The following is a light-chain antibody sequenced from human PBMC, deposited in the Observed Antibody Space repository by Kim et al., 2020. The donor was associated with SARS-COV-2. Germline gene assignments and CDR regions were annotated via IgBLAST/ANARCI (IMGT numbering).Light chain of an antibody. CDR3: QQYDDWPLT. CDR2: GAS. Sequence: ETVMTQSPATLSVSPGERATLSCRASQSVRSNLAWFQQKPDQAPRLVIFGASTRATGIPARFSGGGSGTEFTLTISSLQSEDFAVYYCQQYDDWPLTFGGGSKVEI. V-gene: IGKV3D-15*01. J-gene: IGKJ4*01. CDR1: QSVRSN.